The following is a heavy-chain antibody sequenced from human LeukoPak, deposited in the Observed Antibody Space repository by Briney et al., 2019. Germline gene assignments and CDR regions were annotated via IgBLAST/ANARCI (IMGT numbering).Heavy chain of an antibody. Sequence: SETLSLTCTVSGGSISSGGYYWSWIRQHPGKGLEWIGYIYYSGSTYYNPSLKSRVTISVDTSKNQFSLKLSSVTAADTAVYYCVRDSFSSSWPKWFDPWGQGILVAVSS. J-gene: IGHJ5*02. D-gene: IGHD6-13*01. CDR1: GGSISSGGYY. CDR3: VRDSFSSSWPKWFDP. V-gene: IGHV4-31*03. CDR2: IYYSGST.